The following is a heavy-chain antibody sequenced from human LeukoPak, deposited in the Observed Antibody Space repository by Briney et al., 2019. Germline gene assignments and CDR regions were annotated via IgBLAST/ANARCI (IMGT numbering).Heavy chain of an antibody. CDR2: ISANGQAT. J-gene: IGHJ4*02. V-gene: IGHV3-23*01. D-gene: IGHD3-16*02. CDR1: GFAFVTYA. CDR3: GRDRYDTILYRLAH. Sequence: GGSLRLSCAGSGFAFVTYAMSWVRQAPGMGVEWVSSISANGQATYYADSVEGRFTISRDNSKSTLYLQLNSLRAEDTATYYCGRDRYDTILYRLAHWGQGTLVTVSS.